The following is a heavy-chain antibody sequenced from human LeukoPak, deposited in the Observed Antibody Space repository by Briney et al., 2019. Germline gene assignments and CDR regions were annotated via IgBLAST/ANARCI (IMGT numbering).Heavy chain of an antibody. Sequence: SQTLSLTCTVSGGSISSYYWSWIRQPPGKGLEWIGYIYYSGSTNYNPSLKSRVTISVDTSKNQFSLKLSSVTAADTAVYYCARVFITGTTDWFDPWGQGTLVTVSS. J-gene: IGHJ5*02. CDR1: GGSISSYY. D-gene: IGHD1-20*01. CDR2: IYYSGST. CDR3: ARVFITGTTDWFDP. V-gene: IGHV4-59*12.